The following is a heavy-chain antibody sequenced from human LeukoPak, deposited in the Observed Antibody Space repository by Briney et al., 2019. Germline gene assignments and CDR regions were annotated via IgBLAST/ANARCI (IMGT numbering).Heavy chain of an antibody. D-gene: IGHD2-2*01. Sequence: ASVKVSCKASGYTFTSYDINWVRQATGQGLEWMGWMNPNSGNTGYAQKFQGRVTMTRNTSISTAYMELSSLRSEDTAVYYCAILVVPAAPPRGPWFDPWGQGTLVTVSS. CDR2: MNPNSGNT. CDR3: AILVVPAAPPRGPWFDP. V-gene: IGHV1-8*01. J-gene: IGHJ5*02. CDR1: GYTFTSYD.